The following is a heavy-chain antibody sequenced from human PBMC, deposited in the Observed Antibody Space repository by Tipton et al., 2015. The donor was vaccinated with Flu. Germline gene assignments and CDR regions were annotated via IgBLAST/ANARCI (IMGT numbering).Heavy chain of an antibody. Sequence: SLRLSCAASGFTFDYYGMHWVRQAPGRGLQWVAFMWSDGGNEKYADSVKGRFAISRDNAKNTLYLQMNSLRAEDTAVYYCARLSYYDVDLKNFYFDHWGQGALVTVSS. CDR1: GFTFDYYG. CDR3: ARLSYYDVDLKNFYFDH. D-gene: IGHD3-10*02. V-gene: IGHV3-33*01. J-gene: IGHJ4*02. CDR2: MWSDGGNE.